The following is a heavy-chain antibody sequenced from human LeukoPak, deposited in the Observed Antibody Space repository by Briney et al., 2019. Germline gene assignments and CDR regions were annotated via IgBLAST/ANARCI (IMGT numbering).Heavy chain of an antibody. V-gene: IGHV3-23*01. Sequence: GGSLRLSCAASGFTFSSYAMSWVRQAPGKGLEWVSAISGSGGSTYYADSVKGRFTISRENAKNSLYLQMNSLRAGDTAVYYCARAWDFDYWGQGTLVTVSS. CDR3: ARAWDFDY. CDR2: ISGSGGST. CDR1: GFTFSSYA. J-gene: IGHJ4*02.